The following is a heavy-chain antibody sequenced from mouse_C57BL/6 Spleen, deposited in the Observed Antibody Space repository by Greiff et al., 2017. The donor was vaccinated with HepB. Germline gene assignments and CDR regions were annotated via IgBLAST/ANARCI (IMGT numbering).Heavy chain of an antibody. Sequence: VQLQQPGAELVKPGASVKLSCKASGYTFTSYWMQWVKQRPGQGLEWIGEIDPSDSYTNYNQKFKGKATLTVDTSSSTAYMQLSSLTSEDSAVYYCARGQLRSYYAMDYWGQGTSVTVSS. CDR2: IDPSDSYT. CDR1: GYTFTSYW. D-gene: IGHD3-2*02. V-gene: IGHV1-50*01. CDR3: ARGQLRSYYAMDY. J-gene: IGHJ4*01.